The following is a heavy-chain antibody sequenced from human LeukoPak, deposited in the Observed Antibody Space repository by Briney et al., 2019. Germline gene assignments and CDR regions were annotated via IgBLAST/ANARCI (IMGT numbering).Heavy chain of an antibody. CDR1: GGSFSGYY. V-gene: IGHV4-34*01. Sequence: SETLSLTCAVYGGSFSGYYWTWIRQPPGRGLEWIGEINHSGSTNYNPSLKSRVTISVDTSKSQFSLKLNSVAAADTAMYYCARGRDPYWGQGTLVTVPS. J-gene: IGHJ4*02. CDR3: ARGRDPY. CDR2: INHSGST. D-gene: IGHD5-24*01.